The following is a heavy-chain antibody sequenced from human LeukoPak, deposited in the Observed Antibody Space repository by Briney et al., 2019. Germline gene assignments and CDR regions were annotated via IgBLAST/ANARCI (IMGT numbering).Heavy chain of an antibody. CDR3: ARQAMVRCFDY. V-gene: IGHV4-34*01. Sequence: SETLSLTCAVYGGSFSGYYWSWIRQPPGKGLEWIGEINDSGSTNYNPTLKSRVTISVDTSKNQFSLKLSSVTAADTAVYYCARQAMVRCFDYWGQGTLVTVSS. J-gene: IGHJ4*02. CDR2: INDSGST. D-gene: IGHD3-10*01. CDR1: GGSFSGYY.